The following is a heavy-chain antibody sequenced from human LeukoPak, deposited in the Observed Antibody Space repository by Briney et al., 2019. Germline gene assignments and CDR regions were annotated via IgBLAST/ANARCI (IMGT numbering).Heavy chain of an antibody. V-gene: IGHV3-7*03. Sequence: PGGSLRLSCAVSGFAFSAYWMTWVRQAPGKGVEWVASLNEDGSKRSYVGSVKGRFTISRDNAQKSLYLQMNTLTAEDTAVYYCARAVTSMDGYWGQGTLVTVSS. J-gene: IGHJ4*02. CDR3: ARAVTSMDGY. CDR1: GFAFSAYW. CDR2: LNEDGSKR. D-gene: IGHD5-18*01.